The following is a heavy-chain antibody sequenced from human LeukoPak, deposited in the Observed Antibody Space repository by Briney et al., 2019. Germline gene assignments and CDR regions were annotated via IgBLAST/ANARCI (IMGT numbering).Heavy chain of an antibody. Sequence: PSETLSLTCTVSGGSISSSSYYWGWIRQPPGKGLEWIGSIYYSGSTYYNPSLKSRVTISVDTSKNQFSLKLSSVTAADAAVYYCARGIYGSGLDPWGQGTLVTVSS. CDR1: GGSISSSSYY. V-gene: IGHV4-39*07. CDR2: IYYSGST. CDR3: ARGIYGSGLDP. J-gene: IGHJ5*02. D-gene: IGHD3-10*01.